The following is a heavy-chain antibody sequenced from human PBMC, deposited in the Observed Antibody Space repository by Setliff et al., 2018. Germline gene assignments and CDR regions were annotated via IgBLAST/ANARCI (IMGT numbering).Heavy chain of an antibody. J-gene: IGHJ6*02. CDR2: ISSSSSTI. Sequence: LSCAASGFTFSSYSMNWVRQAPGKGLEWVSYISSSSSTIYYADSVKGRFTLSRDNAKNTLYLQMNSLRAEDTAVYYCAKDYYDILSAAGMDVWGQGTTVTVSS. CDR1: GFTFSSYS. D-gene: IGHD3-9*01. CDR3: AKDYYDILSAAGMDV. V-gene: IGHV3-48*01.